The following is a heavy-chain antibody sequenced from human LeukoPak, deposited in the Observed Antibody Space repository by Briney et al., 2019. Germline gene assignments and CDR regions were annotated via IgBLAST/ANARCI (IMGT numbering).Heavy chain of an antibody. Sequence: GGSLRLSCAASGFTVSSNYMSWVRQAPGKGLEWVSSIDRSGGTTHYADSVKGRFTISRDNSKDTVYLQMNSLGVEDMAIYYCAKDQFDPWGQGTLVTVSS. CDR1: GFTVSSNY. V-gene: IGHV3-23*01. CDR2: IDRSGGTT. CDR3: AKDQFDP. J-gene: IGHJ5*02.